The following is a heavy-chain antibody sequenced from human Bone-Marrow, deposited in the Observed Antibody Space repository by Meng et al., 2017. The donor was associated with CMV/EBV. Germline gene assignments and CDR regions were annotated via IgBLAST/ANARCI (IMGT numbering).Heavy chain of an antibody. J-gene: IGHJ6*02. V-gene: IGHV1-69*10. Sequence: SVKVSCKASGCTFSSYAIIWVRQAPGQGLEWMGGIIPTLGIANYAQKFQGRVTITADKSTSTAYMELSRLRSEDMAVYYCARLGYCSSTSGKICKYYYYGMDVWGQGTTVTVSS. CDR1: GCTFSSYA. CDR2: IIPTLGIA. CDR3: ARLGYCSSTSGKICKYYYYGMDV. D-gene: IGHD2-2*01.